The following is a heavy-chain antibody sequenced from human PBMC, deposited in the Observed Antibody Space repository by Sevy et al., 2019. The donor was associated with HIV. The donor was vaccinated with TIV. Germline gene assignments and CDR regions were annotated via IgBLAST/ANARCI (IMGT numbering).Heavy chain of an antibody. CDR1: GFTFSDYG. Sequence: GGCLRLSCAASGFTFSDYGIHWVRQAPGKGPEWVAVIWYDGINKYYVDAVKGRFTISRYNSKNTVYLQMNSLRAEDTAVYYCARDKLLPVMVTMVRGALSYYFDYWGQGTLVTVSS. CDR2: IWYDGINK. V-gene: IGHV3-33*01. J-gene: IGHJ4*02. D-gene: IGHD3-10*01. CDR3: ARDKLLPVMVTMVRGALSYYFDY.